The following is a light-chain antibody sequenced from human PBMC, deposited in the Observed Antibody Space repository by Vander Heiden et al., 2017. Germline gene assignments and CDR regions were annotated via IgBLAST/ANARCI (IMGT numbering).Light chain of an antibody. V-gene: IGKV3-11*01. CDR3: QQRSNWPFFT. J-gene: IGKJ3*01. Sequence: EIVLTQSPATLPLSPGERATLSCRASQSVSSYLAWYQQKPGQAPRLLIYDASNRATGIPARFSGSGSGTDFTLTISSLEPEDFAVYYCQQRSNWPFFTFGPGTKVDIK. CDR2: DAS. CDR1: QSVSSY.